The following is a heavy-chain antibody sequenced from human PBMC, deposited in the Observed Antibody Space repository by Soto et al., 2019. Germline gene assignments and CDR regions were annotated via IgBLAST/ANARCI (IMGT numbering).Heavy chain of an antibody. CDR1: GFSLSSTRMA. J-gene: IGHJ4*02. CDR3: AHIVVAGLGYYFDY. D-gene: IGHD6-19*01. V-gene: IGHV2-5*02. CDR2: IYWDDDK. Sequence: QITLKESGPTLVKPIQTLTLTCTFSGFSLSSTRMAVGWIRQPPGKALEWLALIYWDDDKRYSPFLKSRLTITKDTSKNQVVLTMSNMDPVDTDRYYCAHIVVAGLGYYFDYWGQGTLVTVSS.